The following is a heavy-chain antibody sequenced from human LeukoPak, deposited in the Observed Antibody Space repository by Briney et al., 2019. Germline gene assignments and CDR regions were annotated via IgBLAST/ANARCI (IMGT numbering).Heavy chain of an antibody. CDR1: GYSFTSYW. CDR2: IYSDDSDT. V-gene: IGHV5-51*01. Sequence: GESLKISCKGSGYSFTSYWIGWVRQMPGKGLEWMGIIYSDDSDTRFSPSFQGQVTISADKSISTAYLQWSSLKASDTAMYFCVRIPIAASADYWGQGTLVTVSS. J-gene: IGHJ4*02. CDR3: VRIPIAASADY. D-gene: IGHD6-13*01.